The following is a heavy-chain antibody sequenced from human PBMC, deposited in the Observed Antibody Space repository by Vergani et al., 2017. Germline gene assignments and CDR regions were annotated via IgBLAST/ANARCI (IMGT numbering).Heavy chain of an antibody. CDR2: IIPIFGTA. CDR1: GGTFSSYA. D-gene: IGHD3/OR15-3a*01. Sequence: QVQLVQSGAEVKKPGSSVKVSCKASGGTFSSYAISWVRQAPGQGLEWMGRIIPIFGTANYAQKFQGRVTITADESTSTAYMELSSLRSEDTAVYYCAGAGMXSWTDYYRGGWFDPWGQGTLVTVSS. J-gene: IGHJ5*02. CDR3: AGAGMXSWTDYYRGGWFDP. V-gene: IGHV1-69*13.